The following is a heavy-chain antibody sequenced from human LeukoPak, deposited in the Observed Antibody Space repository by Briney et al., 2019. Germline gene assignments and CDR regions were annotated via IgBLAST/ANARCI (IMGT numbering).Heavy chain of an antibody. CDR3: ARGGIVVVPAANVKNNWFDP. CDR2: INPSGGST. Sequence: ASVKVSCKASGYTFTSYYMHWVRQAPGQGLEWMGIINPSGGSTSYAQKFQGRVTMTRDTSTSIVYMELSSLRFEDTAVYYCARGGIVVVPAANVKNNWFDPWGQGTLVTVSS. CDR1: GYTFTSYY. J-gene: IGHJ5*02. D-gene: IGHD2-2*01. V-gene: IGHV1-46*01.